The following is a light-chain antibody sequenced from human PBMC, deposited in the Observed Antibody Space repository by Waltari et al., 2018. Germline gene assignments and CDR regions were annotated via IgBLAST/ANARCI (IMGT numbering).Light chain of an antibody. V-gene: IGKV1-17*01. CDR2: AAS. J-gene: IGKJ3*01. Sequence: DIQMTQSPSSLSASAGDTVTITCRASQGISTQLSWYQQKPGKVPKLLIYAASNLEGGVPSRFSGSGAGTDFTITISSMQHEDFATYYCLQYNSNPFTFGPGTKLDI. CDR3: LQYNSNPFT. CDR1: QGISTQ.